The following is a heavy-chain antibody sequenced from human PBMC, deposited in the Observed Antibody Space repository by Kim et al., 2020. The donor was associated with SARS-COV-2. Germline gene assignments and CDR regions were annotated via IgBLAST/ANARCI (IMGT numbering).Heavy chain of an antibody. CDR2: IDQDGSAK. J-gene: IGHJ3*01. D-gene: IGHD2-15*01. Sequence: GGSLRLSCIASGITFNTYWMNWVRQSPGKGLERVANIDQDGSAKSYVDSVKGRFTISRDNNNDSLYLHMSSLSAEDTAVYYCVRVRWFHMLPAFDLWGQGKVVPVSS. CDR1: GITFNTYW. V-gene: IGHV3-7*03. CDR3: VRVRWFHMLPAFDL.